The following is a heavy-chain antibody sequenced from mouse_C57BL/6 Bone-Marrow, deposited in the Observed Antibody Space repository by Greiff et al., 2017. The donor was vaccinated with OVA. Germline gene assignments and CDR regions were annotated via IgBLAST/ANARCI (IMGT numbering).Heavy chain of an antibody. V-gene: IGHV5-6*02. J-gene: IGHJ2*01. CDR2: ISSGGSYT. CDR1: GFTFSSYG. CDR3: AIHYFDD. Sequence: EVKLVESGGDLVKPGGSLKLSCAASGFTFSSYGMSWVRQTPDKRLEWVATISSGGSYTYYPDSVKGRFTISRDNAKNTLYLQMTSLRSEDTARYYCAIHYFDDWGQGTTLTVSS.